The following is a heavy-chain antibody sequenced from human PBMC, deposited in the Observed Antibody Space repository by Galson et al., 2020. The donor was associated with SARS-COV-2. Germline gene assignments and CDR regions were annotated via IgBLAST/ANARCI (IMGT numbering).Heavy chain of an antibody. D-gene: IGHD4-4*01. Sequence: TGGSLRLSCAASGFTFSSYGMHWVRQAPGKGLEWVVVISYDGSNKYYADSVKGRFTISRDNSKNTLYLQMNSLRAEDTAVYYCAKLAWMTTVTTDYWGQGTLVTVYS. CDR3: AKLAWMTTVTTDY. CDR1: GFTFSSYG. V-gene: IGHV3-30*18. J-gene: IGHJ4*02. CDR2: ISYDGSNK.